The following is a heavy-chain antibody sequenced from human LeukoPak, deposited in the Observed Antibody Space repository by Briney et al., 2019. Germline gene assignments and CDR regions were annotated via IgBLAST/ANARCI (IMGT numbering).Heavy chain of an antibody. V-gene: IGHV4-30-2*01. CDR2: IYHSGST. CDR1: GGSISSGGYS. J-gene: IGHJ4*02. D-gene: IGHD6-6*01. CDR3: ARAEYSSVDY. Sequence: PSQTLSLTCAVSGGSISSGGYSWSWIRQPPGKGLEWIGYIYHSGSTYYNPSLKSRVTISVDRSKNQFSLKLSSVTAADTAVYYCARAEYSSVDYWGQGTLVTVSS.